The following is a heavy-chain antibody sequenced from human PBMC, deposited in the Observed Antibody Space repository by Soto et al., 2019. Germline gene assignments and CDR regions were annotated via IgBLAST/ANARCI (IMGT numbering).Heavy chain of an antibody. D-gene: IGHD6-19*01. J-gene: IGHJ6*02. V-gene: IGHV1-69*02. CDR3: ARNPGEEERPRSGWYRVVTPRRNYGTDV. Sequence: QVQLVQSGAEVKKPGSSVKVSCKASGGSFSSYTISWVRQAPGQGLEWMGRIIPILRIANYAQKFQGRVTITADKSTSTAYMELSSLRSEDTAVYYSARNPGEEERPRSGWYRVVTPRRNYGTDVWGQGTTVTVSS. CDR1: GGSFSSYT. CDR2: IIPILRIA.